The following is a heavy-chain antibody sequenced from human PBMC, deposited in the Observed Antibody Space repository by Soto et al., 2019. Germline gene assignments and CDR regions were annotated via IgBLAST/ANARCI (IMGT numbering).Heavy chain of an antibody. V-gene: IGHV1-2*02. CDR3: ARGRTTRGHFDY. Sequence: ASVKVSCKASGYTFTGYYMHCVRQAPGQVLEWMGWINPNSGGTNYAQKFQGRVTMTRDTSISTAYMELSRLRSDDTAVYYCARGRTTRGHFDYWGQGTLVTVSS. D-gene: IGHD3-10*01. CDR1: GYTFTGYY. CDR2: INPNSGGT. J-gene: IGHJ4*02.